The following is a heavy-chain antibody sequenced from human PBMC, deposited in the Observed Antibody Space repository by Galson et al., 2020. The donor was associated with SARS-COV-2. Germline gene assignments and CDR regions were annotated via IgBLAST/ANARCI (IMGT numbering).Heavy chain of an antibody. CDR2: ISAYNAYT. J-gene: IGHJ4*02. CDR1: GYTFTRYG. CDR3: AREPTTLGIPGSSPRFFDY. Sequence: ASVKVSRKASGYTFTRYGYSRLRQAPGHALEWMGWISAYNAYTDFAQRFQARVTLTTDTSTSTAYMELGSLTSDDSAVYYCAREPTTLGIPGSSPRFFDYWGRGILVTVAS. V-gene: IGHV1-18*01. D-gene: IGHD4-4*01.